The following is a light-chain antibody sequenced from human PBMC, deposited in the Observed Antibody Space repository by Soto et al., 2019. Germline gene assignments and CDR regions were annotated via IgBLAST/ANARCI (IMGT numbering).Light chain of an antibody. CDR2: EVT. V-gene: IGLV2-8*01. CDR1: SSDVGGHNF. J-gene: IGLJ2*01. Sequence: QSVLTQPPSASGSPGQSVTISCTGTSSDVGGHNFVSWYQQHPGKAPKFLIYEVTKRPSGVPDRFSGSKSGITASLTVSGLQADDEAYYYCSAYAGNNNPVIFGGGTKLT. CDR3: SAYAGNNNPVI.